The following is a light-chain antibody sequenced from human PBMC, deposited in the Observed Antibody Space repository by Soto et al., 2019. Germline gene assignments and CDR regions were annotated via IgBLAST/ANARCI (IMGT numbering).Light chain of an antibody. Sequence: ETVMTQSPATLSVSPGERATLSCRASQSVNSNLAWYQQESGHPPRLLVFGASTRATGVAARFSGSVSGTEFTLTISGLQSEDFAVYYCQQYASWPLTVGGGNKVDIK. V-gene: IGKV3-15*01. CDR2: GAS. CDR3: QQYASWPLT. J-gene: IGKJ4*01. CDR1: QSVNSN.